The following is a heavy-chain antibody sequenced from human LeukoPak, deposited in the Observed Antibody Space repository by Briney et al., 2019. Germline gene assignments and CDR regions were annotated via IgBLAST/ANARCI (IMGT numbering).Heavy chain of an antibody. J-gene: IGHJ4*02. D-gene: IGHD1-26*01. Sequence: SETLSLTCTVSGDSISSYYWSWIRQPPGKGLEWIGYIYYSGSTNYNPSLKSRATISVDTSKNQFSLKLSSVTAADTAVYYCANYPVGSYSALDYWGQGTLVTVSS. V-gene: IGHV4-59*01. CDR3: ANYPVGSYSALDY. CDR1: GDSISSYY. CDR2: IYYSGST.